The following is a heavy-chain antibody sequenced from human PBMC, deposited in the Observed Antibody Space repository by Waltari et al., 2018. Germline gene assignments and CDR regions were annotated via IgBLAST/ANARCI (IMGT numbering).Heavy chain of an antibody. J-gene: IGHJ4*02. CDR1: GGSFSGYY. Sequence: QVQLQQWGAGLLKPSETLSLTCAVYGGSFSGYYWSWIRQPPGKGLEWIGEINHSGSTNYNPSLKSRVTISVDTSKNQFSLKLSSVTAADTAVYYCARGVRIAVAGAFDYWGQGTLVTVSS. V-gene: IGHV4-34*01. CDR2: INHSGST. CDR3: ARGVRIAVAGAFDY. D-gene: IGHD6-19*01.